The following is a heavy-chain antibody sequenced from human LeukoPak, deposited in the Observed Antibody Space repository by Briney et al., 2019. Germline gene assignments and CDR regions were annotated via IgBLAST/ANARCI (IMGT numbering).Heavy chain of an antibody. Sequence: PSETLSLTCTVSGGSISSYYWSWIRQPPGKGLEWIGYIYYSGSTNYNPSLKSRVTISVDTPKNQFSLKLSSVTAADTAVYYCARYYYDSSGYYISAHFDYWGQGTLVTVSS. CDR2: IYYSGST. D-gene: IGHD3-22*01. J-gene: IGHJ4*02. V-gene: IGHV4-59*01. CDR1: GGSISSYY. CDR3: ARYYYDSSGYYISAHFDY.